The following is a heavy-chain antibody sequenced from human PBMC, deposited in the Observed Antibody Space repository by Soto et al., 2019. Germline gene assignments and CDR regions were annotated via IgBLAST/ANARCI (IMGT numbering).Heavy chain of an antibody. Sequence: GESLKISCKGSGYSFTSYWIGWVRQMPGKGLEWMGIIYPGDSDTRYSPSFQGQVTISADKSISTAYLQWSSLKASDTAMYYFARYDYSKDHYYYYYYMDVWGKGTTVTVSS. V-gene: IGHV5-51*01. CDR1: GYSFTSYW. D-gene: IGHD4-4*01. J-gene: IGHJ6*03. CDR3: ARYDYSKDHYYYYYYMDV. CDR2: IYPGDSDT.